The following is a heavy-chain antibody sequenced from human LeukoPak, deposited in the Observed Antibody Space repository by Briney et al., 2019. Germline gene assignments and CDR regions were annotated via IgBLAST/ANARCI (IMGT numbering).Heavy chain of an antibody. CDR3: ARGLGGMQIYYFDY. V-gene: IGHV1-8*01. CDR2: MNPNSGNT. Sequence: ASVKVSCKASRYTFTSYDINWVRQATGQGLEWMGWMNPNSGNTGYAQKFQGRVTMTRNTSISTAYMELSSLRSEDTAVYYCARGLGGMQIYYFDYWGQGTLVTVSS. J-gene: IGHJ4*02. D-gene: IGHD3-16*01. CDR1: RYTFTSYD.